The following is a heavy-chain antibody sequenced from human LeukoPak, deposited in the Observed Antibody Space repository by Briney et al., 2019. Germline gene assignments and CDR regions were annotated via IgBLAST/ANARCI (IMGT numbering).Heavy chain of an antibody. D-gene: IGHD3-10*01. CDR2: ISTYNGNT. J-gene: IGHJ4*02. Sequence: ASVKVSCKASGYTFTSYGISWVRQAPGQGLEWMGWISTYNGNTNYAQKLQGRVTTTTDTSTSTAYMEVRSLRSDDTAVYYCALWGSGSYVHRWGQGTLVTVSS. V-gene: IGHV1-18*01. CDR1: GYTFTSYG. CDR3: ALWGSGSYVHR.